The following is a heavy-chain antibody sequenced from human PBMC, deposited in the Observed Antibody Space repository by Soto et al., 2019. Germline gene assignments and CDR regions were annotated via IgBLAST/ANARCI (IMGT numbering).Heavy chain of an antibody. Sequence: QVQLQESGPGLVKPSETLSLTCTVSGGSVSSGSYYWSWIRQPPGKGLEWIGYIYYSGSTNYNPSLQSRVTISVDTSKNQFSLKLSSVTAADTAVYYCARDPISYDFWSGYYRGFDPWGQGTLVTVSS. D-gene: IGHD3-3*01. V-gene: IGHV4-61*01. CDR2: IYYSGST. CDR1: GGSVSSGSYY. J-gene: IGHJ5*02. CDR3: ARDPISYDFWSGYYRGFDP.